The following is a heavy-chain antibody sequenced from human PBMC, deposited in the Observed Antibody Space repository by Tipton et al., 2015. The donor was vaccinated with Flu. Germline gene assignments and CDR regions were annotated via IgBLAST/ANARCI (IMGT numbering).Heavy chain of an antibody. CDR3: ARSGSGSYWFDP. J-gene: IGHJ5*02. CDR1: GFTVNSNY. Sequence: SLRLSCAASGFTVNSNYMSWVRQAPGKGLEWVANIKQDGSEKYYVDSVKGRFTISRDNAKNSLYLQMNGLRAEDTAVYYCARSGSGSYWFDPWGQGTLVTVSS. V-gene: IGHV3-7*01. D-gene: IGHD3-10*01. CDR2: IKQDGSEK.